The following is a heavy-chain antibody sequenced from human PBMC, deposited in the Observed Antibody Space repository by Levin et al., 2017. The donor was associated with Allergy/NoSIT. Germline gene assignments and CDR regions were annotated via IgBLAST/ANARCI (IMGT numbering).Heavy chain of an antibody. D-gene: IGHD3/OR15-3a*01. CDR2: INPNTGVT. CDR1: GYTFTAYY. V-gene: IGHV1-2*06. CDR3: VSLDVTAFYYYFMDV. J-gene: IGHJ6*03. Sequence: VASVKVSCKTSGYTFTAYYMNWVRQAPGQGLEWVGRINPNTGVTNSAQKIQGRVTMTRDTSISTAYMDLSNLTSDETAVYYCVSLDVTAFYYYFMDVWGKGTTVTVSS.